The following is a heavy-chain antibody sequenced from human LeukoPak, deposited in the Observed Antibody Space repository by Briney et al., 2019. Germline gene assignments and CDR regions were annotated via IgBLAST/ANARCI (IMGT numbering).Heavy chain of an antibody. CDR3: AREQGYCSSTSCYIPDAFDI. CDR2: INTNTGNP. Sequence: ASVKVSCKASGYTFTSYAMNWVRQAPGQGLEWMGWINTNTGNPTYAQGFTGRFVFSLDTSVSTAYLQIGSLKAEDTAVYYCAREQGYCSSTSCYIPDAFDIWGQGTMVTVS. D-gene: IGHD2-2*02. J-gene: IGHJ3*02. V-gene: IGHV7-4-1*01. CDR1: GYTFTSYA.